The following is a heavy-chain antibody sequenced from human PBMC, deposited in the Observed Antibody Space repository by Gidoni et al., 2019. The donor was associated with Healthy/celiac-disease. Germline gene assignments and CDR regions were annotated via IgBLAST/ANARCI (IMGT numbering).Heavy chain of an antibody. V-gene: IGHV4-39*01. CDR3: ARQPFSGWYDEYYFDY. CDR1: GGSISSSSYY. Sequence: QLQLQESGPGLVKPSETLSLTCTVSGGSISSSSYYWGWIRQPPGKGLEWIGSIYYSGSTYYNPSLKSRVTISVDTSKNQFSLKLSSVTAADTAVYYCARQPFSGWYDEYYFDYWGQGTLVTVSS. D-gene: IGHD6-19*01. CDR2: IYYSGST. J-gene: IGHJ4*02.